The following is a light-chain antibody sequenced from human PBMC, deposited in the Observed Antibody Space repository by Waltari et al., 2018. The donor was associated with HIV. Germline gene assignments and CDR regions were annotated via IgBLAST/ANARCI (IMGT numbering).Light chain of an antibody. J-gene: IGKJ4*01. CDR2: DTA. CDR3: QERSNWPPLT. CDR1: QSVGYY. V-gene: IGKV3-11*01. Sequence: EIVLTQSPATLSLSPGERVTLSCRASQSVGYYLAWYQQKPGQAPRLLIYDTAIRATGIPARFSGSGSGTDFTLTISSLESEDFAVYYCQERSNWPPLTFGGGTKVEIK.